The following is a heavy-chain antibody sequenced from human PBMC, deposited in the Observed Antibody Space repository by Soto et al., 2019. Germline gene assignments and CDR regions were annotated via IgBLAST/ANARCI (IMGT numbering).Heavy chain of an antibody. CDR1: GGSISSSSYY. CDR2: NSGST. Sequence: QLQLQESGPGLVKPTETLSLTCTVSGGSISSSSYYWCRIRQPPGKGLEWIGSNSGSTYYTPSLKSRVTISVDTSKNQSSLKLSSVNAADAAVYYCARTIFGVVNSWGQGTLVTVSS. CDR3: ARTIFGVVNS. D-gene: IGHD3-3*01. J-gene: IGHJ5*02. V-gene: IGHV4-39*01.